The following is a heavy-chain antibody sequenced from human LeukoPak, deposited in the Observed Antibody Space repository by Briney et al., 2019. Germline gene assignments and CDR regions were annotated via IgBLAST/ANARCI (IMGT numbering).Heavy chain of an antibody. CDR3: AREGPETYNFDF. J-gene: IGHJ4*02. D-gene: IGHD1-14*01. Sequence: ASVKVSCKRSGYTFTNYYMHWVRQAPGQGPEWRGMSRPSSGRTSYQQKFQGRGTMTWDKSTSTFYIVLSSLTSDVTAVYYCAREGPETYNFDFWGQGTLVTVSS. CDR1: GYTFTNYY. V-gene: IGHV1-46*01. CDR2: SRPSSGRT.